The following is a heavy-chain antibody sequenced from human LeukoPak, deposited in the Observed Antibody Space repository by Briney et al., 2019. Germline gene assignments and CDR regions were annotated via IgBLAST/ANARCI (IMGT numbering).Heavy chain of an antibody. Sequence: SETLSLTCTVSGGSISSYYWSWIRQPAGKGLEWIGSIYSGGTTYYNPSLKSRVTISVDTSKNQFSLKLTSVTAADAAAYYCAKHSRDCSGGYCYLYYWGQGTLVTVSS. J-gene: IGHJ4*02. CDR2: IYSGGTT. CDR3: AKHSRDCSGGYCYLYY. D-gene: IGHD2-15*01. CDR1: GGSISSYY. V-gene: IGHV4-59*05.